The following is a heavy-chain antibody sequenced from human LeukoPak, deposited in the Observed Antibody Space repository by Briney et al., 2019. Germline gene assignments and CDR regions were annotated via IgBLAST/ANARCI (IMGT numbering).Heavy chain of an antibody. V-gene: IGHV3-33*01. CDR3: ARDGGTGAFDI. CDR2: IWYDGSNK. CDR1: GFTFSSYG. D-gene: IGHD1-1*01. Sequence: PGGSLRLSCAASGFTFSSYGMPWVRQAPGKGLEWVAFIWYDGSNKYYADSVKGRFTISRDNSKNTLYLQMNSLRAEDTAVYYCARDGGTGAFDIWGQGTMVTVSS. J-gene: IGHJ3*02.